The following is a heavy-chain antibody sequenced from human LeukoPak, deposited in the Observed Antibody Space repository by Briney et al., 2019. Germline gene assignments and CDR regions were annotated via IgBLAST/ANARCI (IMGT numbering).Heavy chain of an antibody. D-gene: IGHD6-19*01. CDR1: GGSLRSSGHW. Sequence: SETLSLTCTISGGSLRSSGHWWVWIRQPPGKGLEWIGSIHYSGKVYYNPSLKSRVTTSVDTSTDQFSLRLSSATAADTAIYYCARQSGDQSSAWYFDAWGQGTLVTVSS. CDR2: IHYSGKV. CDR3: ARQSGDQSSAWYFDA. V-gene: IGHV4-39*01. J-gene: IGHJ4*02.